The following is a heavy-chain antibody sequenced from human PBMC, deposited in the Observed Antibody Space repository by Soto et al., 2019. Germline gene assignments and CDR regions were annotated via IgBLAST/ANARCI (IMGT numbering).Heavy chain of an antibody. D-gene: IGHD3-10*01. CDR3: ARHGYGSDYYYYYMDV. V-gene: IGHV5-51*01. CDR1: GYSFTSYW. J-gene: IGHJ6*03. Sequence: PGESLKISCKGSGYSFTSYWIGWVRQMPGKGLEWMGIIYPGDSDTGYSPSFQGQVTISADKSISTAYLQWSSLKASDTAMYYCARHGYGSDYYYYYMDVWGKGTTVTVSS. CDR2: IYPGDSDT.